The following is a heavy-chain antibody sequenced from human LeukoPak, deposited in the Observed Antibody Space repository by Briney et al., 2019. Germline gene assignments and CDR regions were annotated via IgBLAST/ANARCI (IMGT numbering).Heavy chain of an antibody. J-gene: IGHJ4*02. Sequence: PSETLSLTCAVYGESFSGYYWNWIRQPPGKGLEWIAEINNSGSTNYNASLKSRVTISADTSKNQLSLKLTSVTAADKAVYYCATAFFDTLTGHYRGDYWGQGTLVTVSS. D-gene: IGHD3-9*01. CDR2: INNSGST. V-gene: IGHV4-34*01. CDR1: GESFSGYY. CDR3: ATAFFDTLTGHYRGDY.